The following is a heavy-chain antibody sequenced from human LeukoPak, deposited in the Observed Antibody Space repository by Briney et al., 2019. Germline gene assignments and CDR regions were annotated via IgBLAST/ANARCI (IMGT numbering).Heavy chain of an antibody. Sequence: ASVKVSCKASGYTFTGYYMHWVRQAPGQGLELMGWINPNSGGTNYAQKFQGRVTMTRDASISTAYMELSRLRSDDTAVYYCATGRPRYCSGGSCPYYMDVWGKGTTVTISS. J-gene: IGHJ6*03. CDR2: INPNSGGT. CDR1: GYTFTGYY. CDR3: ATGRPRYCSGGSCPYYMDV. D-gene: IGHD2-15*01. V-gene: IGHV1-2*02.